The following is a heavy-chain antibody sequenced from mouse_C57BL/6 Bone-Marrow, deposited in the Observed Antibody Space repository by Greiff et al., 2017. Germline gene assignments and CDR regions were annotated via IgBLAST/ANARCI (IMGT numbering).Heavy chain of an antibody. Sequence: VQLQQPGAELVMPGASVKLSCKASGYTFTSYWMHWVKQRPGQGLEWIGEIDPSDSYTNYNQKFKGKATLTVDTSSSTAYMQLSSLTSEDSAVYYCGAVPFDYWGQGTTLTVSS. J-gene: IGHJ2*01. CDR1: GYTFTSYW. CDR3: GAVPFDY. CDR2: IDPSDSYT. V-gene: IGHV1-69*01.